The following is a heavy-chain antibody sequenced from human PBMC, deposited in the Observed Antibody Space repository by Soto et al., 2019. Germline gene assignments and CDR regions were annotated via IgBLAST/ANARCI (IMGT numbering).Heavy chain of an antibody. J-gene: IGHJ6*02. CDR3: ARDKVEMAIIHYGMDV. Sequence: ASVKVSCKASGYTFTSYYMHWVRQAPGQGLEWMGIINPSGGSTSYAQKFQGRVTMTRDTSTSTVYMELSSLRSEDTAVYYCARDKVEMAIIHYGMDVWGQGTTVTVSS. V-gene: IGHV1-46*03. CDR1: GYTFTSYY. D-gene: IGHD2-21*01. CDR2: INPSGGST.